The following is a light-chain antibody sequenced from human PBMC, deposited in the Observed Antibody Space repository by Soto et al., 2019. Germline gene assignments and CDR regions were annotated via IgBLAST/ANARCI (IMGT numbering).Light chain of an antibody. Sequence: IQLTQSQSSLSASVGDRVTFTCRASEDISSYLVWYQQKPGAAPKLLIYAASALHSGVPSRFSGSGSGTDFTLTISSLHPEDFAVYFCQQFKNYPITFGQGTRPEIK. J-gene: IGKJ5*01. CDR1: EDISSY. CDR3: QQFKNYPIT. V-gene: IGKV1-9*01. CDR2: AAS.